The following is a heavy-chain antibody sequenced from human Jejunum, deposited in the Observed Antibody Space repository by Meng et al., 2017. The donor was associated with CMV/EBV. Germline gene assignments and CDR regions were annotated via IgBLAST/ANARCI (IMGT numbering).Heavy chain of an antibody. Sequence: FIFSTYSMHWVRQTPVKGLEWVAFIRFDGNDKRYVDSVKGRFTISRDNSKDTVYLEMNSLRLEDTAVYYCAKDFYSDFLGEVFDYWSQGTLVTVSS. CDR2: IRFDGNDK. CDR1: FIFSTYS. V-gene: IGHV3-30*02. CDR3: AKDFYSDFLGEVFDY. J-gene: IGHJ4*02. D-gene: IGHD2-15*01.